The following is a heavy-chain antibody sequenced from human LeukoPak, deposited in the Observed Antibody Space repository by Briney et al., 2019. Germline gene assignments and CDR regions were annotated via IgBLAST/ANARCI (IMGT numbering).Heavy chain of an antibody. CDR3: AKDRSSSWTWTIDY. V-gene: IGHV3-30*18. J-gene: IGHJ4*02. Sequence: GGSLRLSCAASGFRFTNFGMHWVRQAPGKGLEWVALISYDGSNEYYADSVKGRFTISRDKSKNTLYLQMNSLRAEDTAAYYCAKDRSSSWTWTIDYWGQGTLVTVSS. CDR2: ISYDGSNE. D-gene: IGHD6-13*01. CDR1: GFRFTNFG.